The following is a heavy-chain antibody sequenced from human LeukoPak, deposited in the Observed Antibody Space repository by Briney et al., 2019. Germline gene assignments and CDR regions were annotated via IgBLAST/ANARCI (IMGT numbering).Heavy chain of an antibody. D-gene: IGHD2-21*01. Sequence: SVTVSCKACGGTFSSYAISGVRQAPGQGREWMGSIIPFLGTTNYAQKFQGRVTITADEHTRTAYMELTSVRSNATAVYYCTMIPNAILFPHYFYYWCREALVAAAS. V-gene: IGHV1-69*11. CDR2: IIPFLGTT. CDR1: GGTFSSYA. J-gene: IGHJ4*02. CDR3: TMIPNAILFPHYFYY.